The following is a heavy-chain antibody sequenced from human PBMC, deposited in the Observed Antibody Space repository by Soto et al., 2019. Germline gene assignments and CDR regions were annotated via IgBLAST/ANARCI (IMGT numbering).Heavy chain of an antibody. V-gene: IGHV3-30-3*01. CDR1: GFTFSSYT. J-gene: IGHJ2*01. D-gene: IGHD2-2*01. Sequence: GGSLRLSCAASGFTFSSYTMHWVRQAPGKGLEWVAVISYDGSNKYYADSVKGRFTISRDNSKNTLYLQMNSLRAEDTAVYYCAREECISTSCYGTWYFDLWGRGTLVTVSS. CDR2: ISYDGSNK. CDR3: AREECISTSCYGTWYFDL.